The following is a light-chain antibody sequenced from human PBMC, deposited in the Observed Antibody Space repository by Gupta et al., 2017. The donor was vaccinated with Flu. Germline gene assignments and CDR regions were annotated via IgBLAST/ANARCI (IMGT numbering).Light chain of an antibody. CDR3: SSYTTSSTWV. V-gene: IGLV2-14*01. CDR2: EVN. J-gene: IGLJ3*02. Sequence: QSALTQPASVSGSPGQSIAISCTGTSSDIGAYNHVCWYQQHPGKAPKLIIYEVNNRPSGVSNRFFGSKSGNTASLTISELQAEDEADYYCSSYTTSSTWVFGGGTKLTVL. CDR1: SSDIGAYNH.